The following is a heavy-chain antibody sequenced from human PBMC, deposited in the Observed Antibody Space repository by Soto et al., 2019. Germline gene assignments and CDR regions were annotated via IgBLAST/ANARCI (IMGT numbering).Heavy chain of an antibody. CDR3: ARGRNGMDV. Sequence: ASVKVSCKASGYTYTSYYMHWVRQAPGQGLEWMGIINPSGGSTSYAQKFQGRVTMTRNTSISTAYMELSSLRSEDTAVYYCARGRNGMDVWGQGTTVTVSS. J-gene: IGHJ6*02. CDR1: GYTYTSYY. CDR2: INPSGGST. V-gene: IGHV1-46*01.